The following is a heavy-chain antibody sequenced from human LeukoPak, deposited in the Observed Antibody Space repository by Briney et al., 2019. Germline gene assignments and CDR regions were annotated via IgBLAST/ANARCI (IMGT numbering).Heavy chain of an antibody. CDR1: GFTFSSYG. J-gene: IGHJ6*03. CDR2: ISYDGSNK. CDR3: ARAYSNSYYYYMDV. D-gene: IGHD4-11*01. Sequence: PGGSLRLSCAASGFTFSSYGMHWVRQAPGKGLEGVAVISYDGSNKYYADSVKGRFTISRDTSKNTMYLEMNSLRAEDTAVYYCARAYSNSYYYYMDVWGKGTTVTVSS. V-gene: IGHV3-30*19.